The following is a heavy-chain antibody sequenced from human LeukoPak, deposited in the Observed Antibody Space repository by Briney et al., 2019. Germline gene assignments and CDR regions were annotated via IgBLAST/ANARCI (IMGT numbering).Heavy chain of an antibody. CDR2: ISSSSSTI. J-gene: IGHJ4*02. V-gene: IGHV3-48*01. CDR3: AKGNYYDSSGYLDY. Sequence: GGSLRLPCAASGFTFSSYSMNWVRQAPGKGLEWVSYISSSSSTIYYADSVKGRFTISRDNAKNSLYLQMNSLRAEDTAVYYCAKGNYYDSSGYLDYWGQGTLVTVSS. D-gene: IGHD3-22*01. CDR1: GFTFSSYS.